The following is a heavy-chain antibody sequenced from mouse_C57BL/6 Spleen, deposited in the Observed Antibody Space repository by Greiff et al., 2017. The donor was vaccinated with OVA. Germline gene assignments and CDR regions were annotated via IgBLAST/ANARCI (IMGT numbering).Heavy chain of an antibody. V-gene: IGHV1-7*01. D-gene: IGHD1-1*01. CDR1: GYTFTSYW. J-gene: IGHJ2*01. Sequence: QVHVKQSGAELAKPGASVKLSCKASGYTFTSYWMHWVKQRPGQGLEWIGYINPSSGYTKYNQKFKDKATLTADKSSSTAYMQLSSLTYEDSAVYYCARGIITTVVANFDYWGQGTTLTGAS. CDR2: INPSSGYT. CDR3: ARGIITTVVANFDY.